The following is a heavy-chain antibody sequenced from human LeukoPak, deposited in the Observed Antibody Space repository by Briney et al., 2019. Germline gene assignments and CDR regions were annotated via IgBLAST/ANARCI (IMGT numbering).Heavy chain of an antibody. J-gene: IGHJ5*02. CDR3: AKSDWFDP. V-gene: IGHV3-74*01. Sequence: GGSLRLSCATSGFTLRNYWMSWLRQAPGKGLVWVARSKYDGSTTFYAESVKGRFTISRDNAKNTLYLQMNSLRVDDTDVYYCAKSDWFDPWGRGTLVTVSS. CDR1: GFTLRNYW. CDR2: SKYDGSTT.